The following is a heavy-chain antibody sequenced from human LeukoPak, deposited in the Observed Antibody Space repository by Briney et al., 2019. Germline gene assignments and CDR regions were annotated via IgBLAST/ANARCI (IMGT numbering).Heavy chain of an antibody. D-gene: IGHD3-9*01. CDR2: IFYSGST. J-gene: IGHJ5*02. CDR3: ARHQGDILTGCNH. CDR1: GDSISSGSYY. Sequence: KASETLSLTCTVSGDSISSGSYYWGWIRQPPGKGPEWIGSIFYSGSTYYNPSIKSRVTISVDTSRNQFSLKLSSVTAADTAVYYCARHQGDILTGCNHWGQGTLVTASS. V-gene: IGHV4-39*01.